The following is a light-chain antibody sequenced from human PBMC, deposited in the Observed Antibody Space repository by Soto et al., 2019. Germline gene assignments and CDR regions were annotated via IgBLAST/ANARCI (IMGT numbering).Light chain of an antibody. CDR2: DVS. CDR1: SSDVGGYDY. V-gene: IGLV2-14*01. J-gene: IGLJ1*01. CDR3: SSFTSSTTRV. Sequence: QSALTQPASVSGSPGQSITISCTGSSSDVGGYDYVSWYQQYPGKAPKLMIYDVSNRPSGVSNRFSGSKPGNTASLTISGLDADDEADYYCSSFTSSTTRVFGTGTKLTV.